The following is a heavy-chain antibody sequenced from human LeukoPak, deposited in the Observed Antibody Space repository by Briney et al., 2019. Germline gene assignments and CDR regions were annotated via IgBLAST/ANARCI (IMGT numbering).Heavy chain of an antibody. Sequence: PGRSLRLSCAASGFTFSSYGMHWVRQAPGKGLEWVSAISGSGGSTYYADSVKGRFTISRDNSKNTLYLQMNSLRAEDTAVYYCAKDRDIVVVPAAIPVLSFDYWGQGTLVTVSS. CDR1: GFTFSSYG. CDR3: AKDRDIVVVPAAIPVLSFDY. D-gene: IGHD2-2*02. CDR2: ISGSGGST. J-gene: IGHJ4*02. V-gene: IGHV3-23*01.